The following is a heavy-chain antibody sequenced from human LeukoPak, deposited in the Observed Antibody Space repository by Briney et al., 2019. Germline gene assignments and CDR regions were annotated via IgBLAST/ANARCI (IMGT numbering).Heavy chain of an antibody. J-gene: IGHJ5*02. D-gene: IGHD4-17*01. Sequence: SETLSLTCTVSGGSISSGSYYWSWIRQPAGKGLEWIGRIYTSGSTNYNPSLKSRVTISVDTSKNQFSPKLSSVTAADTAVYYCARGTTMLTTRNWFDPWGQGTLVTVSS. CDR3: ARGTTMLTTRNWFDP. CDR2: IYTSGST. V-gene: IGHV4-61*02. CDR1: GGSISSGSYY.